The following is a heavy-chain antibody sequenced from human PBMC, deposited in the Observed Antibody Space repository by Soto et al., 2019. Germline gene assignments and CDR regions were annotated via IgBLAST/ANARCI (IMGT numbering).Heavy chain of an antibody. Sequence: GGSLSLSCAASGFTFSSYAMSWVRQAPGKGLEWVSAISGSGGSTYYADSVKGRFTISRDNSKNTLYLQMNSLRAEDTAVYYCARDKQDCSGGSCYHNLDYWGQGTLVTVSS. V-gene: IGHV3-23*01. D-gene: IGHD2-15*01. J-gene: IGHJ4*02. CDR2: ISGSGGST. CDR1: GFTFSSYA. CDR3: ARDKQDCSGGSCYHNLDY.